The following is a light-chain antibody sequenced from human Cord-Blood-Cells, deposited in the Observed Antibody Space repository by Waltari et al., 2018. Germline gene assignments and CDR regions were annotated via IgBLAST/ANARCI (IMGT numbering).Light chain of an antibody. CDR2: KDS. V-gene: IGLV3-25*02. CDR1: ALPKQY. CDR3: QSADSSGAYVV. J-gene: IGLJ2*01. Sequence: SYELTQPPSVSVSPGQTARITCSGDALPKQYAYWYQQKPGQAPVLVIYKDSERPSGFPERFSGSSSGKTVTLTGSGVQAEDEADYYCQSADSSGAYVVFGGGTKLTVL.